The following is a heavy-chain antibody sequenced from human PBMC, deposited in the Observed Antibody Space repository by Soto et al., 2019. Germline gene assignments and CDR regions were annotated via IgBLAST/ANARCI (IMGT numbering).Heavy chain of an antibody. D-gene: IGHD3-10*01. J-gene: IGHJ4*02. CDR3: TRDRASTEIYFHS. CDR1: GFIFDSDW. CDR2: INTDGTDT. Sequence: GGSLRLSCAASGFIFDSDWLHWVRQPPGKGLEWVSRINTDGTDTSYADSVTGRFTISRDNARNTLYLQMNNLRAEDTAMYYCTRDRASTEIYFHSRGEGIVVTVS. V-gene: IGHV3-74*01.